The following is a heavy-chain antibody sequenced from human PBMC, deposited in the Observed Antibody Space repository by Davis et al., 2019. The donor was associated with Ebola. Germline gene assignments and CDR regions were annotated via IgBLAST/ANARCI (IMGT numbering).Heavy chain of an antibody. D-gene: IGHD1-26*01. CDR1: GFTFKSYN. J-gene: IGHJ4*02. V-gene: IGHV3-21*01. Sequence: GGSLRLSCAASGFTFKSYNMNWVRQAPGKGLEWVSFIGGSRSHIYYADSVKGRFSISRDHAKNTLYLKMNSLRAEDTAVYYCARDSIEGATTFDYWGQGTLVTVSS. CDR3: ARDSIEGATTFDY. CDR2: IGGSRSHI.